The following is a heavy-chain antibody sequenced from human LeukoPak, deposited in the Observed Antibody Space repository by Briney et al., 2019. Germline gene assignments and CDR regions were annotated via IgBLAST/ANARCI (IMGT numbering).Heavy chain of an antibody. V-gene: IGHV1-2*02. CDR2: INPNSGGT. CDR1: GYTFTGYY. J-gene: IGHJ4*02. CDR3: ARDRAVAGTSTFDY. Sequence: ASVKVSCKASGYTFTGYYIHWVRQAPGQGLEWMGWINPNSGGTNYAQKFQGRVTMTRDTSISTAYMELSRLRSDDTAVYYCARDRAVAGTSTFDYWGQGTLVTVSS. D-gene: IGHD6-19*01.